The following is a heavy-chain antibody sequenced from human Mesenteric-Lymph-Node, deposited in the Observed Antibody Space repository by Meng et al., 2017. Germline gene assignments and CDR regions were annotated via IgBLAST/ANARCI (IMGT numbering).Heavy chain of an antibody. Sequence: GSLRLSCTVSGGSISSSSYYWSWIRQPPGKGLEWIGEINHSGSTNYNPSLKSRVTISVDTSKNQFSLKLSSVTAADTAVYYCARGRYCSSTSCYERKYYGMDVWGQGTTVTVSS. CDR1: GGSISSSSYY. J-gene: IGHJ6*02. CDR2: INHSGST. CDR3: ARGRYCSSTSCYERKYYGMDV. V-gene: IGHV4-39*07. D-gene: IGHD2-2*01.